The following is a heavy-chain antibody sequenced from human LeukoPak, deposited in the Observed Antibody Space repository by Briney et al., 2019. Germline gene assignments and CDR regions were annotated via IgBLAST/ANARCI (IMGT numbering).Heavy chain of an antibody. CDR1: GFTFSSYG. CDR2: ILYDGSNK. V-gene: IGHV3-30*18. J-gene: IGHJ4*02. CDR3: AKERDSSGWYYFDY. D-gene: IGHD6-19*01. Sequence: GGSLRLSCAASGFTFSSYGMHWVRQAPGKGLEWVAVILYDGSNKYYADSVKGRFTISRDNSKNTLYLQMNSLRAEDTAVYYCAKERDSSGWYYFDYWGQGTLVTVSS.